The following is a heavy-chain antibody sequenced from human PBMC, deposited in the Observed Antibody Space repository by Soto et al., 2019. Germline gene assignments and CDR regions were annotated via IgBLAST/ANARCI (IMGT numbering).Heavy chain of an antibody. V-gene: IGHV3-30*18. CDR3: AKGNYYDSSGPVL. D-gene: IGHD3-22*01. CDR1: GFTFSTYG. CDR2: ISYDGYLK. Sequence: GGSLRLSCAAFGFTFSTYGMQWVRQAPGKGLEWVAVISYDGYLKYYVDAVKGRFTVARDNSKNTLYLQMNSLRAEDTAVYYCAKGNYYDSSGPVLWGQGTMVTVSS. J-gene: IGHJ3*01.